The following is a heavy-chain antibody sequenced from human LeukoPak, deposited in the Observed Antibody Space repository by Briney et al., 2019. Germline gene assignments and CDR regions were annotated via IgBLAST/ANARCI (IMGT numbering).Heavy chain of an antibody. J-gene: IGHJ3*02. CDR2: IYYSGST. CDR3: ARDVITMIVVPHGAFDI. D-gene: IGHD3-22*01. CDR1: GGSISSSSYY. Sequence: PSETLSLTCTVSGGSISSSSYYWGWIRQPPGKGLEWIGSIYYSGSTYYNPSLKSRVTISVDTSKNQFSLKLSSVTAADTAVYYCARDVITMIVVPHGAFDIWGQGTMVTVSS. V-gene: IGHV4-39*07.